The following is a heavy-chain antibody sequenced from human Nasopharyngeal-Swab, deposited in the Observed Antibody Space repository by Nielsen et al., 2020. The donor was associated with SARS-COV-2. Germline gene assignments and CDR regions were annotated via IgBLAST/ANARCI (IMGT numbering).Heavy chain of an antibody. CDR1: GCSISSSSYY. V-gene: IGHV4-39*01. J-gene: IGHJ5*02. CDR2: IYYSGST. Sequence: SETLSLTCTVSGCSISSSSYYWGWIRQPPGKGLEWIGSIYYSGSTYYNPSLKSRVTISVDTSKNQFSLKLSSVTAADTAVYYCARQELELALRWFDPWGQGTLVTVSS. D-gene: IGHD1-7*01. CDR3: ARQELELALRWFDP.